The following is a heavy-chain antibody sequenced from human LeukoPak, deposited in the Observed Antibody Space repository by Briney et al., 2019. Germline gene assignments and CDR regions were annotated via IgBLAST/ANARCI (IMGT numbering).Heavy chain of an antibody. Sequence: GGSLRLSCAASGFTFSNYALSWVRQAPGKGLEWVSDISGSGGSTYYADSVKGRFTISRDNSKNTLYLQMNSLRAEDTAVYYCAKAGSSSWYGGRYYYYYYMDVWGKGTTVTISS. CDR2: ISGSGGST. J-gene: IGHJ6*03. V-gene: IGHV3-23*01. CDR1: GFTFSNYA. D-gene: IGHD6-13*01. CDR3: AKAGSSSWYGGRYYYYYYMDV.